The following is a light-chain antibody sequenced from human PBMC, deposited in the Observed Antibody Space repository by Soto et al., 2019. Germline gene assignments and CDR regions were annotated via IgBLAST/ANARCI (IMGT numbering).Light chain of an antibody. CDR3: LSFDSSLSVV. J-gene: IGLJ2*01. CDR2: GNT. V-gene: IGLV1-40*01. CDR1: SSNIGAGYD. Sequence: QSVLPQPPSVSRAPGQRVTISCTGSSSNIGAGYDVHWYQQLPGRAPKLLIYGNTNRPSGVPDRFSGSKSGTSASLAITGLQAEDEADYYCLSFDSSLSVVFGGGTKLTVL.